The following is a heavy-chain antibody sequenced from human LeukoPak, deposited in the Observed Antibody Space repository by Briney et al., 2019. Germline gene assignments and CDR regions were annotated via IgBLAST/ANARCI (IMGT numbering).Heavy chain of an antibody. V-gene: IGHV4-39*07. Sequence: PSETLSLTCTVSSGSISTSNYYWGWVRQPPGKALEWIGNIFYSGSTYYNPSLKSRVTISVDTSKNQFSLKLTSVTAADTAVYYCARRSLLWFGELGSGERVISDWGQGTLVTVSS. D-gene: IGHD3-10*01. CDR2: IFYSGST. CDR3: ARRSLLWFGELGSGERVISD. CDR1: SGSISTSNYY. J-gene: IGHJ4*02.